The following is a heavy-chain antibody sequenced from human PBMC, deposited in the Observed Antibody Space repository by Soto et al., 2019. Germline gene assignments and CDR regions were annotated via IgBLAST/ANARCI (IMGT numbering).Heavy chain of an antibody. CDR3: AKRLYSSSWYGPEYFQH. V-gene: IGHV3-23*01. D-gene: IGHD6-13*01. CDR1: GFTFSTYA. Sequence: GGSLSLSCAASGFTFSTYAMTWVRQAPGKGLEWVSIISHSGGSTYYADSVKGRFTISRDNSKNTLYLQMNSLRVDDSAVYYCAKRLYSSSWYGPEYFQHWGQGTLVTVSS. J-gene: IGHJ1*01. CDR2: ISHSGGST.